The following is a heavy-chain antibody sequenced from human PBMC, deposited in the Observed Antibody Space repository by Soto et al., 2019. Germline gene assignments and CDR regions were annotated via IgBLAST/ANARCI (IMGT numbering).Heavy chain of an antibody. CDR1: GGSISSGDYY. V-gene: IGHV4-30-4*01. CDR2: IYYSGST. CDR3: ARVVDGSSGYYLGPSPYFDY. J-gene: IGHJ4*02. D-gene: IGHD3-22*01. Sequence: SKTLSLTCTVSGGSISSGDYYWSWIRQPPGKGLEWIGYIYYSGSTYYNPSLKSRVTISVDTSKNQFSLKLSSVTAADTAVYYCARVVDGSSGYYLGPSPYFDYWGQGTLVTVSS.